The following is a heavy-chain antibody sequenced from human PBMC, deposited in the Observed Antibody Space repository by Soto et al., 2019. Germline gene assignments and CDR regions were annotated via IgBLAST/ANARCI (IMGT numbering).Heavy chain of an antibody. Sequence: QVQLQESDPGLVKPSETLSLTCTVSGGSISSYYWSWIRQPPGKGLEWIGYIYYSGSTNYNPSLKSRVTISVDTSKNQFSLKLSSVTAADTAVYYCARDTTAGPYNWFDPWGQGTLVTVSS. CDR2: IYYSGST. CDR3: ARDTTAGPYNWFDP. J-gene: IGHJ5*02. CDR1: GGSISSYY. V-gene: IGHV4-59*01. D-gene: IGHD4-4*01.